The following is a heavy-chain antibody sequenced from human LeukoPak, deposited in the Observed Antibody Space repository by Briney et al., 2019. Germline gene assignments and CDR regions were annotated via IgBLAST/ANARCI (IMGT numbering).Heavy chain of an antibody. CDR3: ARGPYSYDSSGAFDI. CDR1: GGCFSDYY. Sequence: SETLSLTCAVYGGCFSDYYWSWIRQPAGKGLEWIVRISSSGSTDYNPSLKSRVTISVDTSKNQFSLKLSSVTAADTAVYFCARGPYSYDSSGAFDIWGQGTMVTASS. J-gene: IGHJ3*02. D-gene: IGHD3-22*01. CDR2: ISSSGST. V-gene: IGHV4-59*10.